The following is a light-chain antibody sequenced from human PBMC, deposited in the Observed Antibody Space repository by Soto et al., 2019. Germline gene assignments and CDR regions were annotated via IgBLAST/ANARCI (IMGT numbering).Light chain of an antibody. CDR1: SSNIGKNP. CDR2: RDD. CDR3: ATWDDGLGAPL. J-gene: IGLJ2*01. V-gene: IGLV1-44*01. Sequence: QSVLTQPPSASGTPGQSVTVSCSGGSSNIGKNPVNWYQQLPGAAPKLLIYRDDQRPSGVPDRFSASKSDASASLAISGLQSEDEADYFCATWDDGLGAPLFGGGTKLTV.